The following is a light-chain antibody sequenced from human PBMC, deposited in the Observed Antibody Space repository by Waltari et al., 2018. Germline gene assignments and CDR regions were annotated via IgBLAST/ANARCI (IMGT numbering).Light chain of an antibody. J-gene: IGKJ5*01. CDR1: QNVIYF. CDR2: DAS. CDR3: QQHRNWPIT. V-gene: IGKV3-11*01. Sequence: EVVLTQSPATLSLSPGERATLSCRASQNVIYFLAWYQQKPGRAPRLLIYDASQRATGIPARFSGSGSGTDFTLTISSLEPEDFAVYYCQQHRNWPITFGQGTRLDIQ.